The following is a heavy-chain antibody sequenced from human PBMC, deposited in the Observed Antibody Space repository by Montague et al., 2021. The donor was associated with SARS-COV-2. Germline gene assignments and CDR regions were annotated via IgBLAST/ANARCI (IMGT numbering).Heavy chain of an antibody. CDR1: GFTFSSYS. D-gene: IGHD3-10*01. CDR2: ISISSSYI. V-gene: IGHV3-21*01. CDR3: ARDGYGSGSYASGLDV. Sequence: SLRLSCAASGFTFSSYSMNWVRQAPGKWLEWVSSISISSSYIYYADSVKGRSTISRDNAKNSLYLQMNSLRAEDTAVYYCARDGYGSGSYASGLDVWGQGTTVTVSS. J-gene: IGHJ6*02.